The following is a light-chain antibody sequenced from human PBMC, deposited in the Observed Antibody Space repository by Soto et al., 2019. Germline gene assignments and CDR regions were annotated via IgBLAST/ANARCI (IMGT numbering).Light chain of an antibody. CDR3: QQYDHLSLT. Sequence: DIRMTQSRSSLYASTGDRVTITCQASQDITNSLNWYQQKPGKAPNLLIFDASNLDAGVPSRFSGSGSGTYFTFTIHSLQPEDVATYYCQQYDHLSLTFGGGTKVDI. CDR2: DAS. CDR1: QDITNS. V-gene: IGKV1-33*01. J-gene: IGKJ4*01.